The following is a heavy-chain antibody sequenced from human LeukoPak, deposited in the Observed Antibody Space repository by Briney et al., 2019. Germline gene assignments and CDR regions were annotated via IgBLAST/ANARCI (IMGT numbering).Heavy chain of an antibody. V-gene: IGHV3-23*01. CDR2: ISGSGGST. D-gene: IGHD3-22*01. J-gene: IGHJ4*02. CDR1: GFTFSSYG. Sequence: GGSLRLSCAASGFTFSSYGMHWVRQAPGKGLEWVSAISGSGGSTYYADSVKGRFTISRDNSKNTLCLQMNSLRAEDTAVYYCAKGGYYYDTPEFDYWGQGTLVTVSS. CDR3: AKGGYYYDTPEFDY.